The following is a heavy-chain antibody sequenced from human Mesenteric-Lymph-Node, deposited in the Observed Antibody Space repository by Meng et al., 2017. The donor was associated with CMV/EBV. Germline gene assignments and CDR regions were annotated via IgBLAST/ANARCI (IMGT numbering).Heavy chain of an antibody. CDR3: AKEKSIAAIGYYGMDV. CDR2: IRYDESNK. D-gene: IGHD6-13*01. V-gene: IGHV3-30*02. CDR1: GFTFSDHA. Sequence: GGSLRLSCAASGFTFSDHAMYWVRQAPGKGLEWVAFIRYDESNKFYADSVKGRFTISRDNSKNTLYLQMNNLRDDDSATYYCAKEKSIAAIGYYGMDVWGQGTTVTVSS. J-gene: IGHJ6*02.